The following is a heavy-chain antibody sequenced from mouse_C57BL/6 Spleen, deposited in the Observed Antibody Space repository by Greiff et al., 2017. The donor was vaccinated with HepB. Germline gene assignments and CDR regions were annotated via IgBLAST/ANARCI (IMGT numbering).Heavy chain of an antibody. J-gene: IGHJ1*03. CDR3: ATTASREGYFDV. CDR2: IHPGGGYT. Sequence: QVQLQQSGAELVRPGTSVKMSCKASGYTFTNYWIGWAKQRPGHGLEWIGDIHPGGGYTNYNEKFKGKATLTADKSSSTAYMQFSSLTSEDSAIYYCATTASREGYFDVWGTGTTVTVSS. CDR1: GYTFTNYW. D-gene: IGHD1-2*01. V-gene: IGHV1-63*01.